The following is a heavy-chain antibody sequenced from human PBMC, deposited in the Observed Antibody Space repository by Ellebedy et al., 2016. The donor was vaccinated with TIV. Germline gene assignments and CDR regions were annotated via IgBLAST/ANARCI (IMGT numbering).Heavy chain of an antibody. CDR2: IYPGGST. Sequence: MPSETLSLTCTIPGGSLTSSNWWTWVRQHPGKGLEWLGEIYPGGSTTYNPSLTGRVTISVDKSKNRFSLNQTSVTAADTALYYCATEMDHWGQGKLVTVSS. V-gene: IGHV4-4*02. D-gene: IGHD2-2*03. CDR1: GGSLTSSNW. J-gene: IGHJ4*02. CDR3: ATEMDH.